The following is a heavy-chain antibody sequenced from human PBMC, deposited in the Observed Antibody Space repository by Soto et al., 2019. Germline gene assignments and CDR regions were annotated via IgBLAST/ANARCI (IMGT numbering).Heavy chain of an antibody. J-gene: IGHJ6*02. CDR1: GYTFSNYA. D-gene: IGHD6-13*01. V-gene: IGHV1-18*04. CDR2: ISAYNGNT. Sequence: QVQRVQSGAEVKKPGASVKVSCKASGYTFSNYAVTWVRQAPGQGLEWLGWISAYNGNTHYAQKVQGRVTMTTDTSMSTTYMELRSLRAYDAAVYYCGSQPQQPTGPYYYYYGMDVWGQGTPVTVSS. CDR3: GSQPQQPTGPYYYYYGMDV.